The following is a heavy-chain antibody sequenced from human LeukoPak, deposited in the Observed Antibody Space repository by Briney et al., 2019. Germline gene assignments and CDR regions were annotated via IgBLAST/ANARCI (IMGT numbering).Heavy chain of an antibody. D-gene: IGHD2-15*01. Sequence: GRSLRLSCAASGFTFDNYAMHWVRQAPGKGLEWVSGISWNSVSIGYADSVKGRFTISRDNAKNSLYLQMNSLRAEDTALYYCAKERQGSRYSAFDFWGQGTLVTVSS. CDR2: ISWNSVSI. V-gene: IGHV3-9*01. J-gene: IGHJ4*02. CDR3: AKERQGSRYSAFDF. CDR1: GFTFDNYA.